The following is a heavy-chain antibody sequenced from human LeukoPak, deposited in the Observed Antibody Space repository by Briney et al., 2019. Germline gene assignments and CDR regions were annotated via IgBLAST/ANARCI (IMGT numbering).Heavy chain of an antibody. J-gene: IGHJ6*02. CDR3: ARDRGYQMYYYYGMDV. D-gene: IGHD3-10*01. CDR2: IYHSGST. CDR1: GGSISSSNW. V-gene: IGHV4-4*02. Sequence: SGTLSLTCAVSGGSISSSNWWSWVRQPPGKGLEWIGEIYHSGSTNYNPTLKSRVTISVDKSKNQFSLKLSSVTAADTAVYYCARDRGYQMYYYYGMDVWGQGTTVTVSS.